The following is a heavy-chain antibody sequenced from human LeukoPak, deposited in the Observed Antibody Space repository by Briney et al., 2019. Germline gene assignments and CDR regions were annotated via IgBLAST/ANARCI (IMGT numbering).Heavy chain of an antibody. D-gene: IGHD6-13*01. V-gene: IGHV3-23*01. CDR1: GFTLSSYA. J-gene: IGHJ5*02. CDR2: ISGSGGST. Sequence: GGSLRLSCAASGFTLSSYAMSWVRQAPGKGLEWVSAISGSGGSTYYADSVKGRFTISRGNSKNTLYLQMNSLRAEDTAVYYCAKTTGYSSGWYWFDPWGQGTLVTVSS. CDR3: AKTTGYSSGWYWFDP.